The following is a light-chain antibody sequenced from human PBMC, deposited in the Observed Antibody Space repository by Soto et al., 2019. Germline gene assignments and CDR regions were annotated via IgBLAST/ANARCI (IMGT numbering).Light chain of an antibody. CDR3: LQYGTSEII. V-gene: IGKV3-20*01. Sequence: EFVLTQSPGALSLSPGERATLSCGASQSLTNSFMAWYQQKPGQAPRLLIYDTSSRASGIPDRFSGSGSGTDFTLTISRLETEDFAVFYCLQYGTSEIIFGQGTRLEIK. CDR2: DTS. J-gene: IGKJ5*01. CDR1: QSLTNSF.